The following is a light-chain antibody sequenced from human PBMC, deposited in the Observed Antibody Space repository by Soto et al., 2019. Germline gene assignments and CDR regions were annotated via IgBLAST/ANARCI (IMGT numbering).Light chain of an antibody. J-gene: IGKJ4*01. CDR2: GAS. Sequence: EMVMTQSPATLSVSPGERATLSCRASQSVSSNLAWFQQKPGQAPRLLIYGASTRPTGIPARFSGSGSGTEFTLTISSLQSEDLAVYYCQQYNNWPLTFGGGTKVEIK. CDR1: QSVSSN. V-gene: IGKV3-15*01. CDR3: QQYNNWPLT.